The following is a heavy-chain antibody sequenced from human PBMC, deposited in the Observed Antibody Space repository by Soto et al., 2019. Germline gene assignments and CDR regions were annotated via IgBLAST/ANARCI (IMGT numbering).Heavy chain of an antibody. Sequence: EVQLLESGGGLVQPGGSLRLSCAASGFTFSSYAMSWVRQAPGKGLEWVSAFSGSGGSTYYADSVKGRFTISRDNSKNTLYLQMNSLRAEDTAVYYCAKDGIRYCSGGSCSAFDYWGQGTLVTVSS. CDR1: GFTFSSYA. J-gene: IGHJ4*02. V-gene: IGHV3-23*01. D-gene: IGHD2-15*01. CDR3: AKDGIRYCSGGSCSAFDY. CDR2: FSGSGGST.